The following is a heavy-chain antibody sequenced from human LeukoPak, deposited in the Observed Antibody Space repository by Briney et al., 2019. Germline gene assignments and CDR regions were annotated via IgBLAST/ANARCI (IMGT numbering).Heavy chain of an antibody. CDR2: INPNSGGT. Sequence: ASVKVSCKASGYTFTGCYMHWVRQAPGQGLEWMGWINPNSGGTNYAQKFQGRVTMTRNTSISTAYMELSSLRSEDTAVYYCARGRVVPAAIRGDWFDPWGQGTLVTVSS. CDR3: ARGRVVPAAIRGDWFDP. D-gene: IGHD2-2*02. V-gene: IGHV1-2*02. J-gene: IGHJ5*02. CDR1: GYTFTGCY.